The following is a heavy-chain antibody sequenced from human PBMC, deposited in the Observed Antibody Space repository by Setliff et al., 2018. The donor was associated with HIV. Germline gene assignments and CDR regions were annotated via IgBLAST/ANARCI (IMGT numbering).Heavy chain of an antibody. CDR1: GGTFSSYA. Sequence: SVKVSCKASGGTFSSYAINWVRQAPGQGLEWMGGIIPMFGTAHDAQKFQGRVTITADESTTTAYMELSSLRSEDTAVFYCARGGSGYYDFWSGSSAFEYWGQGTLVTVSS. J-gene: IGHJ4*02. D-gene: IGHD3-3*01. V-gene: IGHV1-69*13. CDR2: IIPMFGTA. CDR3: ARGGSGYYDFWSGSSAFEY.